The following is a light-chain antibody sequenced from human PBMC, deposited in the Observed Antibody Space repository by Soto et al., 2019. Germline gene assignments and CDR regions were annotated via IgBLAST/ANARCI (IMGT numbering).Light chain of an antibody. J-gene: IGKJ4*01. Sequence: EIVLTQSPGTLSLSPGERATLSCRASESVSGSYVAWYQQKPGQAPMLLIYGASSRATGTPDRFSGSGSGTQFTLTISRLEPEDFAVYFCQQYGSSPLTFGGGTKVDIK. CDR2: GAS. CDR1: ESVSGSY. CDR3: QQYGSSPLT. V-gene: IGKV3-20*01.